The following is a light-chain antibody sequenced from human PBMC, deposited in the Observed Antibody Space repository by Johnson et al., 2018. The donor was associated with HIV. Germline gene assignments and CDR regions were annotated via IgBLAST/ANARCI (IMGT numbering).Light chain of an antibody. CDR3: GTWDSSLSAAV. Sequence: QSVLTQPPSVSAAPGQKVTISCSGSSSNIGNNYVSWYQQLPGTAPKLLIYDNNKRPSGIPDRFSGSKSGTSATLGITGLQTGDEADYYCGTWDSSLSAAVCGTGTKATVL. J-gene: IGLJ1*01. CDR2: DNN. V-gene: IGLV1-51*01. CDR1: SSNIGNNY.